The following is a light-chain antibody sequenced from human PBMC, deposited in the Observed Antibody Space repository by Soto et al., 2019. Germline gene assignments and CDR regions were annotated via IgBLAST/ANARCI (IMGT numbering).Light chain of an antibody. CDR3: HQRTPWPPGMYT. CDR1: QSVNNY. V-gene: IGKV3-11*01. J-gene: IGKJ2*01. CDR2: DAS. Sequence: EIVLTQSPATLSLSPGERATLSCRASQSVNNYLAWYQQKPGQAPRLLIYDASNRATGIPARFSGSGSGTDFTLHISSLEPEDFAVYYSHQRTPWPPGMYTFGQGTKLEIK.